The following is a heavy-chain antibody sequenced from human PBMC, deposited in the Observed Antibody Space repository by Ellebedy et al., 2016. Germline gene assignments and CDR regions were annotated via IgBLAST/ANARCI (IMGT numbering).Heavy chain of an antibody. J-gene: IGHJ5*02. D-gene: IGHD3-9*01. Sequence: RFQGRVTITRDTSASTAYMELSSLRSEDTAVYYCARGADFDWLSWFDPWGQGTLVTVSS. V-gene: IGHV1-3*01. CDR3: ARGADFDWLSWFDP.